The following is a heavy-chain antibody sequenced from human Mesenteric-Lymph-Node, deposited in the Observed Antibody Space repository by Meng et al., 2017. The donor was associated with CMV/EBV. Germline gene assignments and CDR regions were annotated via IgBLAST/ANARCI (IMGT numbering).Heavy chain of an antibody. V-gene: IGHV1-2*02. Sequence: ASVKVSCKASGYTFTDSYIHWVRQAPGQGLEWMGWINPNSGGTNYAQKFQGRVTMTWDTSISTAYMEMTSLRSDDTAVYYCARDLNYSSGWPLYWGQGTLVTVSS. J-gene: IGHJ4*02. CDR1: GYTFTDSY. D-gene: IGHD6-19*01. CDR2: INPNSGGT. CDR3: ARDLNYSSGWPLY.